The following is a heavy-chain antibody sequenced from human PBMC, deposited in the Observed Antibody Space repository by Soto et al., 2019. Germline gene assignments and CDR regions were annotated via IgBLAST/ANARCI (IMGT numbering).Heavy chain of an antibody. CDR1: GFTFSSHS. CDR3: ASCGNYRFDY. V-gene: IGHV3-48*02. D-gene: IGHD1-26*01. J-gene: IGHJ4*02. Sequence: PGGSLRLSCAASGFTFSSHSMNWVRQAPGKGLEWVSYITSSSSTIHDADSVKGRFTISRDNAKNSLYLQMNSLREDDTAVYYCASCGNYRFDYWGQGTLVTVSS. CDR2: ITSSSSTI.